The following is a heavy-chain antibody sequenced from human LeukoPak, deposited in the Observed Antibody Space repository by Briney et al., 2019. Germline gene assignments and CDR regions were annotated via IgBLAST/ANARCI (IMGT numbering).Heavy chain of an antibody. J-gene: IGHJ6*02. CDR3: GRAMDV. V-gene: IGHV3-7*03. CDR1: GFTFTTYW. CDR2: IKQDGSEK. Sequence: GGSLRLSCAASGFTFTTYWMSWVRQAPGKGLEWVANIKQDGSEKHYVDSVKGRFTIPRDNAKNSVYLQMNSLRAEDAAVYYCGRAMDVWGQGTTVTVSS.